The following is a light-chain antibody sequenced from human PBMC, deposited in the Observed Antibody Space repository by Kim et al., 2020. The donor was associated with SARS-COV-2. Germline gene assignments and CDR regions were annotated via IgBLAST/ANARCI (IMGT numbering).Light chain of an antibody. CDR3: QVWDSSSDPWV. J-gene: IGLJ3*02. CDR2: YDS. Sequence: YELTQPPSVSVAPGKTARITCGGNNIGSKSVHWYQQKPGQAPVLVIYYDSDRPSGIPERFSGSNSGNTATLTISRVEAGDEADYYCQVWDSSSDPWVFGGGTQLTVL. CDR1: NIGSKS. V-gene: IGLV3-21*04.